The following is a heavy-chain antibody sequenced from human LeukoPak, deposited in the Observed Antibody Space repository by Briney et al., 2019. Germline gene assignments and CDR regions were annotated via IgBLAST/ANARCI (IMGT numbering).Heavy chain of an antibody. D-gene: IGHD2-15*01. CDR3: ARLSSRSAFDI. V-gene: IGHV4-4*07. J-gene: IGHJ3*02. CDR1: RGSLSSYF. Sequence: SGTLSVTRIVPRGSLSSYFWSWIRQPAGKGGEWIGRIYTSGSTNYNPSLKSRVTMSVDTSKNQFSLKLASVTAADTAVYYCARLSSRSAFDIWGQGTKVTVSS. CDR2: IYTSGST.